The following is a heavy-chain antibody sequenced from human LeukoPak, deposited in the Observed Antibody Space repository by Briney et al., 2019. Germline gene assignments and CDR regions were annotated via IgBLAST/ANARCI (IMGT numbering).Heavy chain of an antibody. D-gene: IGHD6-13*01. CDR3: ARARAYSSSWYVRNWFDP. J-gene: IGHJ5*02. V-gene: IGHV1-8*01. CDR2: MNPNSGNT. Sequence: GASVKVSCKASGYTFTSYDINWVRQATGQGLEWMGWMNPNSGNTGYAQKFQGRVTMTRNTSISTAYMELSRLRSDDTAVYYCARARAYSSSWYVRNWFDPWGQGTLVTVSS. CDR1: GYTFTSYD.